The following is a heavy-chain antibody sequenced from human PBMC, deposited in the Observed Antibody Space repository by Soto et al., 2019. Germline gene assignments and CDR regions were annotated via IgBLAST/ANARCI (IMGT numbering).Heavy chain of an antibody. V-gene: IGHV3-7*01. CDR1: GFTFSSYC. CDR3: ARGVNWNYVVY. Sequence: EVQLVESGGGLVQPGGSLRLSCAASGFTFSSYCMSGVRQAPGKGLEWVANIKQDGSEKYYMDSVKGRFTISRDNAKNSLYLQMNSLRAEDTAVYYCARGVNWNYVVYWGQGTLVTVSS. D-gene: IGHD1-1*01. CDR2: IKQDGSEK. J-gene: IGHJ4*02.